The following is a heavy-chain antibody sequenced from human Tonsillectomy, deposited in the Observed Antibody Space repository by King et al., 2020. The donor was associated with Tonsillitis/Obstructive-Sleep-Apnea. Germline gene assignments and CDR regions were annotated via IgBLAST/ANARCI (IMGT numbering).Heavy chain of an antibody. Sequence: QLVQSGGGVVQPGRSLRLSCAASGFTFRSHGMHWVRQAPGKGLEWVAVISYDGTKKYYVDFVKGRFTISRDNSKNTLYLQMNNLRDDDTAVYYCAGGWYGGLDCWGQGALVTVSS. CDR3: AGGWYGGLDC. CDR2: ISYDGTKK. J-gene: IGHJ4*02. CDR1: GFTFRSHG. D-gene: IGHD6-19*01. V-gene: IGHV3-30*03.